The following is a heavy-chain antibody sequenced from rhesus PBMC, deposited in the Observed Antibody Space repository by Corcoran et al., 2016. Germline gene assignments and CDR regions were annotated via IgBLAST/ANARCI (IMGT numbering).Heavy chain of an antibody. J-gene: IGHJ6*01. CDR2: IDGNSAST. V-gene: IGHV4-73*01. D-gene: IGHD6-31*01. CDR1: GGSITGYY. Sequence: QVKLQQWGEGLMQPSETLSLTCAVYGGSITGYYWTWIPQPPGKGVEWIGNIDGNSASTNYNPSLKNRVTISKDTSKNQFSLKLSSVTAADTAVYYCASSGGYGLDSWGQGVVVTVSS. CDR3: ASSGGYGLDS.